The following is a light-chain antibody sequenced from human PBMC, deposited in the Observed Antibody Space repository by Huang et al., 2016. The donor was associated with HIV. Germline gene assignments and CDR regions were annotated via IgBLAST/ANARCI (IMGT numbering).Light chain of an antibody. V-gene: IGKV1-39*01. CDR2: AAS. J-gene: IGKJ1*01. Sequence: DIQMTQSPSSLSASVGDRITITCRASQTINTYLNWYQQKPGKAPRLLISAASSSQSGVPSRFSSSGSGTEFTLTISSLQPGDCATYYCQQSDSIPRTFGQGTTVEIK. CDR1: QTINTY. CDR3: QQSDSIPRT.